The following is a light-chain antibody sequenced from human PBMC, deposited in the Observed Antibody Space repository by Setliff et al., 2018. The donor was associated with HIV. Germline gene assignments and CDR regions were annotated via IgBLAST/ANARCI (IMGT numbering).Light chain of an antibody. CDR1: QSLLYSSNNKNY. Sequence: DIVMTQSPDSLAVSLGERATINCKSSQSLLYSSNNKNYLAWYQQKPGQPPKLLIYWASTRQSGVPDRFSGSGSGTDFTLTISSLQAEDVAVYYCQQYFNTRTFGQGTKVDNK. V-gene: IGKV4-1*01. CDR3: QQYFNTRT. CDR2: WAS. J-gene: IGKJ1*01.